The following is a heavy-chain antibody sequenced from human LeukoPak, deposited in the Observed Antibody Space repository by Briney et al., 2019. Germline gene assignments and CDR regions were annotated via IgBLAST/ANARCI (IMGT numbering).Heavy chain of an antibody. V-gene: IGHV4-34*01. Sequence: SETLSLTCAVYGGSFSGYYWSWIRQPPGKGLEWIGEINHSGSTNYNPSLKSRVTISVDTSKNQFSLKLSSVTAADTAVYYCARNQWELTWGYWGQGTLVTVSS. CDR1: GGSFSGYY. CDR3: ARNQWELTWGY. CDR2: INHSGST. D-gene: IGHD1-26*01. J-gene: IGHJ4*02.